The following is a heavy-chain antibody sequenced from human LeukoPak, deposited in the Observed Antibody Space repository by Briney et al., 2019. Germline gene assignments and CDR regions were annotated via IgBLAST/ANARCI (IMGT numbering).Heavy chain of an antibody. J-gene: IGHJ4*02. CDR1: VYTFTGYY. CDR3: AERYCSSTSCDSYYFDY. V-gene: IGHV1-2*02. D-gene: IGHD2-2*01. CDR2: INPNSGGT. Sequence: GASVKVSCKASVYTFTGYYMHWVRQAPGQGLEWMGWINPNSGGTNYAQKFQGRVTMTRDTSISTAYMELSRLRADDTAVYYCAERYCSSTSCDSYYFDYWGQGTLVTVSS.